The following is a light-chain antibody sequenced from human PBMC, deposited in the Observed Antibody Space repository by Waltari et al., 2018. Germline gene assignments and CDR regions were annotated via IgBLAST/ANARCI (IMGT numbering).Light chain of an antibody. CDR2: DAS. V-gene: IGKV1-33*01. CDR1: QDISNY. J-gene: IGKJ4*01. CDR3: QQYDNLPPLT. Sequence: DIQMTQYPPPLPASVVDRVTSTCQTNQDISNYLNWYQQKPGNAPKLLIYDASNLETGLPSRFSGSGSGTDFTFTISSLQPEDIATYYCQQYDNLPPLTFGGGTKVEIK.